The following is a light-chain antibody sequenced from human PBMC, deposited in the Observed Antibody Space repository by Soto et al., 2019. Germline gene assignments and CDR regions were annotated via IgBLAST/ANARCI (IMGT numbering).Light chain of an antibody. CDR1: ISNIGAGYA. V-gene: IGLV1-40*01. CDR2: DDT. J-gene: IGLJ1*01. CDR3: QSSDKSPDSSYV. Sequence: QSVLTQPPSLSGAPGPTITISCSGTISNIGAGYAVHWYQHLPGTAPKLLIFDDTNRPSGVPDRFSGSRSGASASLAITGLQADDEGDYYCQSSDKSPDSSYVFGSGTKVTVL.